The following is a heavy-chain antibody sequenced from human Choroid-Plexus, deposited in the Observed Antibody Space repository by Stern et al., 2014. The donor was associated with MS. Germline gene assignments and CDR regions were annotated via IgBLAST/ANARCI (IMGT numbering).Heavy chain of an antibody. CDR1: GFSFSSFG. D-gene: IGHD2/OR15-2a*01. J-gene: IGHJ4*02. V-gene: IGHV3-30*18. CDR2: ISYDGSK. Sequence: VQLVESGGGGVGHGRRLRFSWEASGFSFSSFGMHWVRQAPGKGLEWGALISYDGSKDYADSVKGRFAISRDNSKNTLYLQMNSLRAEDTAVYYCAKDRQYLTFFFDFWGQGSLVTVSS. CDR3: AKDRQYLTFFFDF.